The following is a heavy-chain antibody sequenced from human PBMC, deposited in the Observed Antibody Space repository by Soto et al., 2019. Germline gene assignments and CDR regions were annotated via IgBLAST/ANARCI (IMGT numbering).Heavy chain of an antibody. Sequence: GASVKVSCKASGYTFTNYAISWVRQAPGQGLEWMGGIIPIFGTANYAQKFQGRVTITADESTSTAYMELSSLRSEDTAVYYCARVGSEYYYDSSGYYEYWGQGTLVTVSS. V-gene: IGHV1-69*13. CDR1: GYTFTNYA. J-gene: IGHJ4*02. D-gene: IGHD3-22*01. CDR3: ARVGSEYYYDSSGYYEY. CDR2: IIPIFGTA.